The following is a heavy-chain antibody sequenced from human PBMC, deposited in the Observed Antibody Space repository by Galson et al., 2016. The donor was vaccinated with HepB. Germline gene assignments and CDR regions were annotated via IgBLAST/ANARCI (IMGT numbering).Heavy chain of an antibody. J-gene: IGHJ5*02. CDR2: IAHTGST. V-gene: IGHV4-34*01. Sequence: SETLSLTCVVYGGSFSGYSWSWIRQPPGKGLEWIGQIAHTGSTNYNPSLKSRVTISVDTSKNQFSLKLSSVTASDTAVYYCARDYDTSGDYYVRWFDPWSQGTLVTVSS. D-gene: IGHD3-22*01. CDR3: ARDYDTSGDYYVRWFDP. CDR1: GGSFSGYS.